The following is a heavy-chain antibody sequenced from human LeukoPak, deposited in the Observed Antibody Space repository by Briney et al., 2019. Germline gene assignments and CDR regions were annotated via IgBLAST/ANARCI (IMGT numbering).Heavy chain of an antibody. CDR2: IYTSGRT. D-gene: IGHD2-21*02. CDR1: GGSISSCSYY. Sequence: SQTLSLTCTVSGGSISSCSYYWSWIPQPAGKGLEWIGRIYTSGRTNYNPSLKSRVTISVDTSKNQFSLMLSSVTAADTEVYYCARGYCGGDCYSSDPYFQQGGEGTLVTVSS. CDR3: ARGYCGGDCYSSDPYFQQ. V-gene: IGHV4-61*02. J-gene: IGHJ1*01.